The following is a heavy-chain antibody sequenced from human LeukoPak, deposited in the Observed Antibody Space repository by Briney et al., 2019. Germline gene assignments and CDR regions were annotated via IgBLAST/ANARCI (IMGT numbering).Heavy chain of an antibody. V-gene: IGHV1-2*02. D-gene: IGHD6-13*01. J-gene: IGHJ4*02. CDR1: EYTFTGYY. Sequence: ASVKVSCKASEYTFTGYYIHWVRQAPGQGLEWMGWIDPNTGDSNYVQKFQGRVTMTRDTSISTAYMELSRLRSDDTAVYYCAREDYSSSWYVSWGQGTLVTVSS. CDR3: AREDYSSSWYVS. CDR2: IDPNTGDS.